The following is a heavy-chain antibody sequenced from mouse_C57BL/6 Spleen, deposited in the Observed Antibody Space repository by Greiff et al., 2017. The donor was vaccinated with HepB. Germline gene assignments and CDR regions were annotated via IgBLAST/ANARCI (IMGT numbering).Heavy chain of an antibody. V-gene: IGHV1-55*01. D-gene: IGHD1-1*01. Sequence: VQLQQPGAELVKPGASVKMSCKASGYTFTSYWITWVKQRPGQGLEWIGDIYPGSGSTNYNEKFKRKATLTVDTSSSIAYMQLSSLTSEDSAVYYCARRDYYGSSYEFAYWGQGTLVTVSA. CDR1: GYTFTSYW. CDR2: IYPGSGST. CDR3: ARRDYYGSSYEFAY. J-gene: IGHJ3*01.